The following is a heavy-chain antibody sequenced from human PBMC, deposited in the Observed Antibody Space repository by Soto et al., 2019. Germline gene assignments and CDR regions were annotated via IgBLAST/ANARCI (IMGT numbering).Heavy chain of an antibody. D-gene: IGHD3-10*01. V-gene: IGHV4-61*03. CDR1: GDSVTSGSYY. CDR3: ARAYYYGSGSSRRYYGMDV. Sequence: SETLSLTCIVSGDSVTSGSYYWTWLRQPPGKGLEWIGYISYTGRTKYNPSLQSRVTISVDTSKNDFSLNLSSVTAADTAVYYCARAYYYGSGSSRRYYGMDVWGQGTTVTVSS. J-gene: IGHJ6*02. CDR2: ISYTGRT.